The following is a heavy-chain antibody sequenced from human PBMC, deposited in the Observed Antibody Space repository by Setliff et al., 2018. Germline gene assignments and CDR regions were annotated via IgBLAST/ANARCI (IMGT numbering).Heavy chain of an antibody. V-gene: IGHV1-18*01. D-gene: IGHD3-10*01. Sequence: GASVKVSCKASGYTFNNYGVAWVRQAPGQGLDWMGWVTIYNGNTKYAQNLQGRLTLSTDRSTSTVCMELGSLTTDDTAIYYCARVESMVRGKNILRHFDYWGQGTQVTVSS. CDR3: ARVESMVRGKNILRHFDY. CDR2: VTIYNGNT. J-gene: IGHJ4*02. CDR1: GYTFNNYG.